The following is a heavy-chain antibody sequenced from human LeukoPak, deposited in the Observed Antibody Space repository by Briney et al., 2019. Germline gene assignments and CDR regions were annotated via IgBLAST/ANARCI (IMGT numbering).Heavy chain of an antibody. V-gene: IGHV3-21*01. J-gene: IGHJ4*02. CDR2: ISTSGSYI. CDR3: ARLQWEQTGYSSHY. D-gene: IGHD1-26*01. CDR1: GFTFNNYS. Sequence: NSSVSLSLTCAASGFTFNNYSMNWVRQAPGQGLEWVSSISTSGSYIYYAYPVKGRFTIARDHAKKSLYLQMNSLRAEDTAVFYCARLQWEQTGYSSHYWGQGTLVTVSS.